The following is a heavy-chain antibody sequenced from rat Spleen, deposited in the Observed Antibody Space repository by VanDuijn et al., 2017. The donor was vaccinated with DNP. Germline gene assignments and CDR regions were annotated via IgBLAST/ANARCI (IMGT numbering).Heavy chain of an antibody. J-gene: IGHJ2*01. CDR2: ISTGGGNT. CDR1: GFSLTSYN. CDR3: TSNPHIRTTAPSVYRTPYSESYY. V-gene: IGHV5-25*01. D-gene: IGHD1-11*01. Sequence: VQLKESGPGLVQPSQTLSLTCTVAGFSLTSYNVHWVRQPPGKGLEWVASISTGGGNTYYRDSVKGRFTISRDNAKSTLYLQMDSLRSEDTATYYCTSNPHIRTTAPSVYRTPYSESYY.